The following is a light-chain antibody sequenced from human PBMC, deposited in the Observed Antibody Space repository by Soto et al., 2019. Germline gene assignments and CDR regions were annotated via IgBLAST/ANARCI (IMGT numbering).Light chain of an antibody. J-gene: IGLJ2*01. CDR2: GNN. CDR1: GSSIGTNT. CDR3: AAWDGSLNNVL. Sequence: QSALTQPPSASGTPGQRVTISCSGSGSSIGTNTVNWYRQLPGTAPKLLIYGNNQRPSGVPDRFSGSKSGTSASLAISGLQSEDEADYYCAAWDGSLNNVLFGGGTKFTVL. V-gene: IGLV1-44*01.